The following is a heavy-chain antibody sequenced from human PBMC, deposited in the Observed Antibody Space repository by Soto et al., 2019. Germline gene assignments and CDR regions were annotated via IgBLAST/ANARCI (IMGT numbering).Heavy chain of an antibody. CDR2: IRDKANSYAT. Sequence: EVQLVESGGGLVQPGGSLKLSCAASGFTFSGSAMHWVRQASGKGLEWVGRIRDKANSYATAYTASVKGRFTISRDDSKNTAYLQMNGLKTEDTAVYYCTSLYCGVDCDFDSWGQGTLVTVSS. CDR3: TSLYCGVDCDFDS. V-gene: IGHV3-73*02. CDR1: GFTFSGSA. J-gene: IGHJ4*02. D-gene: IGHD2-21*02.